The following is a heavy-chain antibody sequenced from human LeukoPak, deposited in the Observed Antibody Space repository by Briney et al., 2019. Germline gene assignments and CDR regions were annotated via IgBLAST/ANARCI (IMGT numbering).Heavy chain of an antibody. CDR3: ARGNSSSWEFDF. Sequence: GASVKVSCKASGGTFSTYAISWVRQAPGQGLEWMGGIIPIFGTTNYAQKFQGRVTIAADESTSTAYMELSSLRSEDTAVYYRARGNSSSWEFDFWGQGTLVTVSS. D-gene: IGHD6-13*01. CDR1: GGTFSTYA. J-gene: IGHJ4*02. CDR2: IIPIFGTT. V-gene: IGHV1-69*13.